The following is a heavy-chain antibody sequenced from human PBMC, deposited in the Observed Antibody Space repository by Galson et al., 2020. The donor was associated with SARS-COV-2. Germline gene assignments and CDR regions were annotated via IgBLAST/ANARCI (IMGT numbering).Heavy chain of an antibody. V-gene: IGHV3-74*01. CDR3: TRGQRYFDN. CDR1: GFTFSTYW. J-gene: IGHJ4*02. CDR2: ISSDGIMT. Sequence: TGGSLRLSCEASGFTFSTYWMNWVRQAPGKGLVWVSRISSDGIMTTYADSVKGRFTVSRDNAKNTLYLQMNSLRAEDTAVYYCTRGQRYFDNWGQGTLVTVSS.